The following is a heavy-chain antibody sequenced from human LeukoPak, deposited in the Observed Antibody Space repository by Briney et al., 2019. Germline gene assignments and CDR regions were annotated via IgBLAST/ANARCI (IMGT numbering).Heavy chain of an antibody. V-gene: IGHV4-4*02. CDR3: ARAGGSGLIDY. D-gene: IGHD6-19*01. Sequence: PSGTLSLTCAVSGGSISSSNCWSWVRQPPGKGLEWIGQIYHSGSTTYNPSLKSRVTISINTSKNQFSLKLSSVTAADTAVYYCARAGGSGLIDYWGQGTLVTVSS. CDR1: GGSISSSNC. J-gene: IGHJ4*02. CDR2: IYHSGST.